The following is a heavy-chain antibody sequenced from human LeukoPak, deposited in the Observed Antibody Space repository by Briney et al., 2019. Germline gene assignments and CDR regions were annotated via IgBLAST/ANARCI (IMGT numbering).Heavy chain of an antibody. CDR1: GGSISSYY. J-gene: IGHJ6*02. V-gene: IGHV4-59*08. Sequence: LSETLSLTCTVSGGSISSYYWSWIRQPPGKGLEWIGYIYYSGSTNYNPSLKSRVTISVDTSKNQFSLKLSSVTAADTAVYYCARHRREDLKDTAMVWYYYYGMDVWGQGTTVTVSS. CDR2: IYYSGST. CDR3: ARHRREDLKDTAMVWYYYYGMDV. D-gene: IGHD5-18*01.